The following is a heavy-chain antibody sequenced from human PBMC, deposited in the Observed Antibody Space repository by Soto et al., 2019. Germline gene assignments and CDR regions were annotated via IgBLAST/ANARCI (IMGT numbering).Heavy chain of an antibody. CDR3: AISRAWCGESHIDY. J-gene: IGHJ4*02. Sequence: QVQLQESGPGLVKPSETLSLTCTVSGGSISSYYWSWIRQPPGKGLEWIGYIYYSGSTNYNPSLKSRVPIAVDTSKNQFSLKLSSVTAADTAVYYCAISRAWCGESHIDYWGQGTLVTVSS. CDR2: IYYSGST. V-gene: IGHV4-59*01. CDR1: GGSISSYY. D-gene: IGHD3-10*01.